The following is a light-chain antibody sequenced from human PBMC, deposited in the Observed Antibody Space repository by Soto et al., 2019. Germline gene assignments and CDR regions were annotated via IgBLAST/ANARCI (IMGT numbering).Light chain of an antibody. CDR3: QQYNSYSAT. CDR1: RSPSDW. V-gene: IGKV1-5*03. CDR2: KAS. Sequence: DIPMTPSPSTLSASFWYRFTISVRASRSPSDWLAWYQQRPGEAPRMLISKASTLESGVPSRFNGSGSGTHFTLTITSLQPDDSATYYCQQYNSYSATFGQGTKVDIK. J-gene: IGKJ1*01.